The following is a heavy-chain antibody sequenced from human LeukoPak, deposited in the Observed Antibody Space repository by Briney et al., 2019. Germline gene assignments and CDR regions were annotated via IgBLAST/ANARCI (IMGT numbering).Heavy chain of an antibody. CDR3: ARDSSSRWLQNYYFDY. Sequence: GGSLRLSCAASGFTFSSYSMNWVRQAPGKGLEWVSFISSSSTYIYYADSVKGRFTISRDNTKNSLYLQMNSLRAEDTAVYYCARDSSSRWLQNYYFDYWGQGTLVTVSS. CDR1: GFTFSSYS. CDR2: ISSSSTYI. D-gene: IGHD5-24*01. V-gene: IGHV3-21*04. J-gene: IGHJ4*02.